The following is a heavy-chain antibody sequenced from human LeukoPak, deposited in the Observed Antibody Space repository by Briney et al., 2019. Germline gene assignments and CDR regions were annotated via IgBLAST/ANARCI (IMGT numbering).Heavy chain of an antibody. Sequence: ASVKVSCKASGYTFIYHAMHWVRQAPGQGLEWMGWLNTGNGNTKYSQNFQGRVTITRDTSAGTAYMELSSLRSEDTAVYYCARDARSGDNYYGLDVWGQGTTVTVSS. D-gene: IGHD5-24*01. V-gene: IGHV1-3*04. J-gene: IGHJ6*02. CDR3: ARDARSGDNYYGLDV. CDR1: GYTFIYHA. CDR2: LNTGNGNT.